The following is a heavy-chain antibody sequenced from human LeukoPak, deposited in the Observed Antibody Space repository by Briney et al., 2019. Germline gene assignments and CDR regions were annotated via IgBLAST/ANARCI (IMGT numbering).Heavy chain of an antibody. D-gene: IGHD1-14*01. CDR1: GSIFTSYW. CDR2: IYPGDSDT. Sequence: GASLQISCKGSGSIFTSYWIGWVRQLPGKGLEWMGIIYPGDSDTRYSPSFHGRVTISADKSISTAYLQWSSRKASDTAMYYCARIDRPPFDYWGQGTLVTVSS. J-gene: IGHJ4*02. V-gene: IGHV5-51*01. CDR3: ARIDRPPFDY.